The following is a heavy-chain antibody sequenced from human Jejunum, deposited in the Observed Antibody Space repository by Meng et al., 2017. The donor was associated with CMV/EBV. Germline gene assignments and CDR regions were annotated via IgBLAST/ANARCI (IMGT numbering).Heavy chain of an antibody. CDR3: ARLPVAGASFPNWFDT. D-gene: IGHD1-26*01. J-gene: IGHJ5*02. CDR1: GCISCLLYY. Sequence: GCISCLLYYWSWIRQHPGQGLGWIGYMYSSGSLYYNPSLKSRVTISGDTSKNQFSLRLSSVTAADTAVYYCARLPVAGASFPNWFDTWGQGTLVTVSS. V-gene: IGHV4-31*02. CDR2: MYSSGSL.